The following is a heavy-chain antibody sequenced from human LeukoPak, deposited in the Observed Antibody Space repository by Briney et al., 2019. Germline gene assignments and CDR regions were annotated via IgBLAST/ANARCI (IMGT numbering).Heavy chain of an antibody. CDR1: GFTFNSYA. CDR2: ISGSGGSV. CDR3: AKTPGSKYCTSTTCLEYFQY. Sequence: SGRSLRLSCAASGFTFNSYAMTWVRQAPGKGLEWVSTISGSGGSVYYADSVKGRFTISRDNSRDTLFLQMNSLRAEDTAMYYCAKTPGSKYCTSTTCLEYFQYWGQGALVTVSS. J-gene: IGHJ1*01. D-gene: IGHD2-2*01. V-gene: IGHV3-23*01.